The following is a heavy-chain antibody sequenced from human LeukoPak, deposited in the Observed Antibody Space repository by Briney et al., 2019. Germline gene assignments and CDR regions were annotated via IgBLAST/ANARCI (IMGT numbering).Heavy chain of an antibody. CDR2: ISSSSTTI. CDR1: GFPFSSYS. Sequence: PGGSLRLSCAAPGFPFSSYSMHWVRQAPGKGLEWLSYISSSSTTIYNADSVRGRFTISRDNAKNSLFLQMNSLRAEDTAVYSCARGGGFCGSTSCYGIDSWGQGTLVTVSS. CDR3: ARGGGFCGSTSCYGIDS. V-gene: IGHV3-48*01. D-gene: IGHD2-2*01. J-gene: IGHJ4*02.